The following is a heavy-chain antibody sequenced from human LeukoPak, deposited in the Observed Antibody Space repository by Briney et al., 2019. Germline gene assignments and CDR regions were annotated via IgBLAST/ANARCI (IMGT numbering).Heavy chain of an antibody. CDR3: ARGTFSMYSSGWYVGD. V-gene: IGHV3-48*04. J-gene: IGHJ4*02. D-gene: IGHD6-19*01. CDR1: GFTFSSYG. Sequence: AGRSLRLSCAASGFTFSSYGMHWVRQAPGKGLDWVSFISSSGSTTDYADSVKGRFTISRDNGKNSLYLQMNSLRAEDTAIYYCARGTFSMYSSGWYVGDWGQGALVTVSS. CDR2: ISSSGSTT.